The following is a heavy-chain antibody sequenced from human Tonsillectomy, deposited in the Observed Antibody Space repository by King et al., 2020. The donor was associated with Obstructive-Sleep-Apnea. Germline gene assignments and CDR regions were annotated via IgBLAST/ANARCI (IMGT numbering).Heavy chain of an antibody. CDR3: ARDALDSSSQGEYFEH. Sequence: VQLVESGGGVVQPGRSLRLSCAASGFTFSTYGIHWVRQCQAPGKGLEWVAVISYDGSNKYYADSVKGRFTISRDNSKNTLYLQMDSLRAEDTAVYYCARDALDSSSQGEYFEHWGQGTLVTVSS. CDR1: GFTFSTYG. J-gene: IGHJ1*01. CDR2: ISYDGSNK. V-gene: IGHV3-30*04. D-gene: IGHD6-13*01.